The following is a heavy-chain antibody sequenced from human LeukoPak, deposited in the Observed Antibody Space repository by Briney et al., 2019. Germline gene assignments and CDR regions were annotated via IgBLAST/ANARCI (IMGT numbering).Heavy chain of an antibody. V-gene: IGHV1-69*05. J-gene: IGHJ6*03. D-gene: IGHD3-10*01. Sequence: SVKVSCKASGGTFSSYAISWVRQAPGQGLEWMGRIIPIFGTANYAQKFQGRVTITTDESTSTAYMELSSLRSEDTAVYYCARTIYGSRDYYYYMDVWGKGATVTVSS. CDR2: IIPIFGTA. CDR1: GGTFSSYA. CDR3: ARTIYGSRDYYYYMDV.